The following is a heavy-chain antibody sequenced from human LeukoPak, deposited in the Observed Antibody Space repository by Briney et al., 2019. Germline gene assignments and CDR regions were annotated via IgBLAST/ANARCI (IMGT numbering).Heavy chain of an antibody. D-gene: IGHD4-11*01. V-gene: IGHV4-59*01. CDR1: GGSISSYY. CDR2: IYYSGST. Sequence: SETLSLTCTVSGGSISSYYWSWIRQPPGKGLEWIGYIYYSGSTNYNPSLQSRVTISVDTSKNQFSLKLSSVTAADTAVYFCARKTVKNAFDIWGQGTMVTVSS. CDR3: ARKTVKNAFDI. J-gene: IGHJ3*02.